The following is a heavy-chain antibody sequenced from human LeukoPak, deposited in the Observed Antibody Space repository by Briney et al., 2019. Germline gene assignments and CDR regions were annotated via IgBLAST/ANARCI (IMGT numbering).Heavy chain of an antibody. Sequence: GGSLRLSCAASGFTFSSYWMSWVRQAPGKGLEWVASIKQDGSEKYYVDSVKGRFTISRDNAKNSLYLQMNSLRAEDTAVYYCARDGGVASSYYYYYYGMDVWGQGTTVTVSS. J-gene: IGHJ6*02. CDR1: GFTFSSYW. CDR3: ARDGGVASSYYYYYYGMDV. CDR2: IKQDGSEK. D-gene: IGHD3-3*01. V-gene: IGHV3-7*03.